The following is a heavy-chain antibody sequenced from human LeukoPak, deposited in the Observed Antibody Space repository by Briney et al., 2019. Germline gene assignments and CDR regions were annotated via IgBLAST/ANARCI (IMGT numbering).Heavy chain of an antibody. CDR2: FDPEDGET. J-gene: IGHJ6*02. D-gene: IGHD1-26*01. CDR1: GYTLTELS. V-gene: IGHV1-24*01. Sequence: ASVKVSCKVSGYTLTELSMHWVRQAPGKGLEWMGGFDPEDGETIYAQKFQGRVTMTEDTSTDTAYMELSSLRSEDTAVYYCATELYSGSSWPLYYYYGMDVWGQGTTVTVSS. CDR3: ATELYSGSSWPLYYYYGMDV.